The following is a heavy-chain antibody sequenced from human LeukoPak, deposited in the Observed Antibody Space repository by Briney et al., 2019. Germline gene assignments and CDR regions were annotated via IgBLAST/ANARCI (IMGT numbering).Heavy chain of an antibody. CDR1: GYTFTGYY. V-gene: IGHV1-2*04. CDR2: INPNSGGT. Sequence: GASVKVSCKASGYTFTGYYMHWVRQAPGQGLEWMGWINPNSGGTNYAQTFQGWVTMTRDTSISTAYMELSRLRSDDTAVDYCARDLTYYDILTGYPSPGDYWGQGTLVTVSS. CDR3: ARDLTYYDILTGYPSPGDY. J-gene: IGHJ4*02. D-gene: IGHD3-9*01.